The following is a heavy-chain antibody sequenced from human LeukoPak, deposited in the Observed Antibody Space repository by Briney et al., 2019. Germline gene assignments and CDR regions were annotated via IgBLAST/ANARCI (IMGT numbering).Heavy chain of an antibody. CDR1: GGTFSRYG. J-gene: IGHJ6*03. V-gene: IGHV1-69*13. CDR3: ARTQLWLNYYYYYIDV. D-gene: IGHD3-16*01. Sequence: ASVKVSCKASGGTFSRYGVSWVRQAPGQGLEWMGGIIVTLGTTNYAQKYQGRVAITADESTSTVYMELSSVRSDDTAVYYCARTQLWLNYYYYYIDVWGKGTTVTVSS. CDR2: IIVTLGTT.